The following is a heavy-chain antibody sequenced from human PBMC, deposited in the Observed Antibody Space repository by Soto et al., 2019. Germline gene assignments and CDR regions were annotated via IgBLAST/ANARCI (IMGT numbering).Heavy chain of an antibody. CDR2: IYHSGST. Sequence: SETLSLTCAVSGGPISSGGYSWSWIRQPPGKGLEWIGYIYHSGSTYYNPSLKSRVTISVDRSKNQFSLKLSSVTAADTAVYYCARDSMGLFDYWGQGTLVTVSS. CDR3: ARDSMGLFDY. J-gene: IGHJ4*02. CDR1: GGPISSGGYS. V-gene: IGHV4-30-2*01.